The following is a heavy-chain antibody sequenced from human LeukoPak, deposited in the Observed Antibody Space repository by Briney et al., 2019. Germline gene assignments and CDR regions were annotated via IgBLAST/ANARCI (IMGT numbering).Heavy chain of an antibody. D-gene: IGHD3-10*01. CDR2: MNPNSGNT. Sequence: GESLKISCKGSGYTFTSYDINWVRQATGQGLEWMGWMNPNSGNTGYAQKFQGRVTMTRNTSISTAYMELSSLRSEDTAVYYCARADYYGSGSYYNLRDYWGQGTLVTVSS. CDR3: ARADYYGSGSYYNLRDY. CDR1: GYTFTSYD. V-gene: IGHV1-8*01. J-gene: IGHJ4*02.